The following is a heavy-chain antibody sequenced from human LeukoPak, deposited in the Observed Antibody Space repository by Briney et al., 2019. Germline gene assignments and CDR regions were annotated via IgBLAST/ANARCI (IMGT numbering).Heavy chain of an antibody. J-gene: IGHJ3*02. CDR1: GYTFTSYG. V-gene: IGHV1-18*01. D-gene: IGHD2-21*02. CDR2: ISAYNGNT. Sequence: ASVKVSCKASGYTFTSYGISWVRQAPGQGLEWMGWISAYNGNTNYAQKLQGRVTMTTDTSTSTAYMELRSLRSDDTAVYYCARDIISYCGGDCYFSANDAFDIWGQGTMVTASS. CDR3: ARDIISYCGGDCYFSANDAFDI.